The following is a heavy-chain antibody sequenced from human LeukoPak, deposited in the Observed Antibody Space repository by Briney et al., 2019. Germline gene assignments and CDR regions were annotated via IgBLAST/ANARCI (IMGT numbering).Heavy chain of an antibody. V-gene: IGHV3-7*01. J-gene: IGHJ4*02. Sequence: PGGSLRLSCAASGFSFSTYWMNWVRQPPGKGLEWVANIMRDVSEKYYVDSVKGRFTISRDNAKNSLYLQMNSLRAEDTAVYYCARDPSRGYSYGYADYWGQGSLVTVSS. CDR2: IMRDVSEK. D-gene: IGHD5-18*01. CDR3: ARDPSRGYSYGYADY. CDR1: GFSFSTYW.